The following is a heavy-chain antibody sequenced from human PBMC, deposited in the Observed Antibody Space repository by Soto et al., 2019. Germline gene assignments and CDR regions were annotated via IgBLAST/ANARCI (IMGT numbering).Heavy chain of an antibody. Sequence: QVQLQESGPGLVKPSQTLSLTCTVSGGSIRSGGYYWSWIRQHPGNGLEWIGYISNSGSTYYNPSLKSRVTMSVDTSKNHFSLKLNSVTAADTAVYYCARDEGAQYDWYFDLWGRGTLVTVSS. CDR3: ARDEGAQYDWYFDL. V-gene: IGHV4-31*03. CDR2: ISNSGST. CDR1: GGSIRSGGYY. J-gene: IGHJ2*01.